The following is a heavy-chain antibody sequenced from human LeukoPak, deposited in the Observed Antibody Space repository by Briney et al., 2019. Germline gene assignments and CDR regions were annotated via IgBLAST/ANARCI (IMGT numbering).Heavy chain of an antibody. CDR1: GGSISSYY. CDR3: ARVAPNGHYGSGSVDY. CDR2: IYYSGST. Sequence: PSETLSLTCTVSGGSISSYYWSWIRQPPGKGLEWIGYIYYSGSTNYNPSLKSRVTISVDTSKNQFSLKLSSVTAADTAVYYCARVAPNGHYGSGSVDYWGQGTLVTVSS. D-gene: IGHD3-10*01. V-gene: IGHV4-59*01. J-gene: IGHJ4*02.